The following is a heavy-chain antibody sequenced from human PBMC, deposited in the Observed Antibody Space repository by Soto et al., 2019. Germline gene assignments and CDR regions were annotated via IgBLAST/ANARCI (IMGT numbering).Heavy chain of an antibody. CDR2: ISGSGGST. V-gene: IGHV3-23*01. CDR1: GFTFSSYA. J-gene: IGHJ4*02. CDR3: AKDLSNMITFGGVIDY. Sequence: GGSLRLSCAASGFTFSSYAMSWVRQAPGKGLEWVSAISGSGGSTYYADSVKGRFTISRDNSKNTLYLQMNSLRAEDTAVYYCAKDLSNMITFGGVIDYWGQGTLVTVSS. D-gene: IGHD3-16*01.